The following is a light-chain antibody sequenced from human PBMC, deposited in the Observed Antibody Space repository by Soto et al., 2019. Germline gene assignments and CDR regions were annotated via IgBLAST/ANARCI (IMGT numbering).Light chain of an antibody. Sequence: QSVLTQPPSVSGTPGQRVTISCSGSSSNIGRNTANWYQQLPGTAPKLLIYSNNQRPSGVPDRFAGSKSGTSASLAISVLQSEDEADYYCEAWDDCLNVVVFGGGTKLTVL. CDR3: EAWDDCLNVVV. V-gene: IGLV1-44*01. J-gene: IGLJ2*01. CDR2: SNN. CDR1: SSNIGRNT.